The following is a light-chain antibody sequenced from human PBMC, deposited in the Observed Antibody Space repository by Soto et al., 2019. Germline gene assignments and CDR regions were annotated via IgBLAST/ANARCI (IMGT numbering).Light chain of an antibody. J-gene: IGKJ4*01. CDR3: QQLNHYPLT. CDR2: GAS. V-gene: IGKV3-15*01. CDR1: QSVSSD. Sequence: EIGWTQSPGTLSLSPGERATLSCRASQSVSSDLAWCHQKPGQAPRLLIYGASTRATGIPARFSGSGSGTEFTLTINSLQSEDFATYYCQQLNHYPLTFGGGTKVDIK.